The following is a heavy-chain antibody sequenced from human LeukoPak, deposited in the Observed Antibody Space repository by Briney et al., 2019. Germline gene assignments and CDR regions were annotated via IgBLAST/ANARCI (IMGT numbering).Heavy chain of an antibody. Sequence: SETLSLTCTVSGGSISSYYWSWIRQPPGKGLEWIGYTYYSGSTNYNPSLKSRVTISVDTSKSQFSLKLSSVTAADTAVYYCARGVSGYTVSFDYWGQGTLVTVSS. J-gene: IGHJ4*02. V-gene: IGHV4-59*08. CDR2: TYYSGST. D-gene: IGHD3-22*01. CDR1: GGSISSYY. CDR3: ARGVSGYTVSFDY.